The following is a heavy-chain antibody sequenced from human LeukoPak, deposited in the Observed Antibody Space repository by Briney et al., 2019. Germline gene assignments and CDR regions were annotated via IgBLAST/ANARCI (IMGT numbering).Heavy chain of an antibody. V-gene: IGHV1-69*13. CDR1: GGTFSSYA. D-gene: IGHD5-24*01. CDR3: ARHSLGERDGSEFDY. J-gene: IGHJ4*02. Sequence: SVKVSCKASGGTFSSYAISWVRQAPGQGLEWMGGIIPIFGTANYTQKFQGRVAITADESTSTAYMELSSLRSEDTAVYYCARHSLGERDGSEFDYWGQGTLVTVSS. CDR2: IIPIFGTA.